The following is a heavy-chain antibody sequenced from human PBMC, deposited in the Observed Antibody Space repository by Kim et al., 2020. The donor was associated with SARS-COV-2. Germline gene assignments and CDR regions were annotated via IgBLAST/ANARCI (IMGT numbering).Heavy chain of an antibody. V-gene: IGHV1-8*01. Sequence: VKVSCKASGYTFTSYDINWVRQATGQGLEWMGWMNPNSGNTGYAQKFQGRVTMTRNTSISTAYMELSCLRSEDTAVYYCARRIAAAGTALAWWGQGTLVTVSS. CDR2: MNPNSGNT. CDR3: ARRIAAAGTALAW. CDR1: GYTFTSYD. D-gene: IGHD6-13*01. J-gene: IGHJ4*02.